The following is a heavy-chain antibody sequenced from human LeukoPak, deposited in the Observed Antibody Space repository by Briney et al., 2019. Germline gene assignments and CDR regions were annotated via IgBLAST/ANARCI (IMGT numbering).Heavy chain of an antibody. CDR3: AKDLIYYDSSGSGFDV. V-gene: IGHV3-30*18. CDR2: ISYDGSNK. J-gene: IGHJ6*04. D-gene: IGHD3-22*01. Sequence: GRSLRLSCAASGFTFSSYGMHWVRQAPGKGLEWVAVISYDGSNKYYADSVKGRFTISRDNSKNTLYLQMNSLRAEDTAVYYCAKDLIYYDSSGSGFDVWGKGTTVTISS. CDR1: GFTFSSYG.